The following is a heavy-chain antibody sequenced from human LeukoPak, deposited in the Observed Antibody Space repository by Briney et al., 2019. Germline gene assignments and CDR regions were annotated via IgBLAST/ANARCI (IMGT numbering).Heavy chain of an antibody. V-gene: IGHV3-74*01. CDR3: VRGNDYGGPHY. J-gene: IGHJ4*02. D-gene: IGHD4-23*01. Sequence: GGSLRLSCAASGFTFRSYDMTWVRQAPGKGLVWVSRIDRDGSRINYADSVKGRFTISRDNGKNTLFLQMNSLRAEDAAVYYCVRGNDYGGPHYWGQGTLVTVSS. CDR2: IDRDGSRI. CDR1: GFTFRSYD.